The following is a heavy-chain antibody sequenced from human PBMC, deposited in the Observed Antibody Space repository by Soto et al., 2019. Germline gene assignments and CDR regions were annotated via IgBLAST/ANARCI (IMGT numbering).Heavy chain of an antibody. J-gene: IGHJ3*02. V-gene: IGHV3-30*18. CDR1: GFTFSSYG. CDR2: ISYDGSNK. Sequence: QVQLVESGGGVVQPGRSLRLSCAASGFTFSSYGMHWVRQAPGKGLEWVAVISYDGSNKYYADSVKGRFTISRDNSKNTLYLQMNSLRAEDTAVYYCAKGGGAFDIWGQGTMVTVSS. CDR3: AKGGGAFDI. D-gene: IGHD6-25*01.